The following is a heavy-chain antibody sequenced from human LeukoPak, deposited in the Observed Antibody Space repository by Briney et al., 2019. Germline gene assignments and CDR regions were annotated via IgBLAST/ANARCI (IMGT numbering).Heavy chain of an antibody. CDR3: ARTRDGYQDY. V-gene: IGHV3-74*01. D-gene: IGHD5-24*01. J-gene: IGHJ4*02. CDR2: INSDGSST. CDR1: GFTFSSHW. Sequence: GGSLRLSCAASGFTFSSHWMHWVRQVPGKGLVWVSRINSDGSSTSYADSVKGRFTISRDNAKNTLYLQMNSLRVEDTAVYYCARTRDGYQDYWGQGTLVTVSS.